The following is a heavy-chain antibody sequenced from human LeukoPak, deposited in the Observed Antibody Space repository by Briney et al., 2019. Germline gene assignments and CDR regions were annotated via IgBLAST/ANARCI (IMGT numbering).Heavy chain of an antibody. CDR2: MNSNSGNT. CDR1: GYTFTSYV. V-gene: IGHV1-8*01. D-gene: IGHD6-19*01. J-gene: IGHJ4*02. CDR3: ARDRGRYTDY. Sequence: ASVKVSCKASGYTFTSYVINWVRQATGQGLEWMGWMNSNSGNTGYAQKFQGRVTMTRNTSISTAYMELSSLRSEDTAVYYCARDRGRYTDYWGQGTLVTVSS.